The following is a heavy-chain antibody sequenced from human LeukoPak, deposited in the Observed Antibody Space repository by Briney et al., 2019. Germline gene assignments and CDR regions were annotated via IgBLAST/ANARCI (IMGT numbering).Heavy chain of an antibody. CDR2: INPNSGGT. CDR1: GYTFTGYY. J-gene: IGHJ4*02. CDR3: ARKGRRPDYYGSGSYYQ. D-gene: IGHD3-10*01. Sequence: ASVKVSCKASGYTFTGYYMHWVRQAPGQGLEWMGWINPNSGGTNYAQKFQGRVTMTRDTSISTAYMELSRLRSEDTAVYYCARKGRRPDYYGSGSYYQWGQGTLVTVSS. V-gene: IGHV1-2*02.